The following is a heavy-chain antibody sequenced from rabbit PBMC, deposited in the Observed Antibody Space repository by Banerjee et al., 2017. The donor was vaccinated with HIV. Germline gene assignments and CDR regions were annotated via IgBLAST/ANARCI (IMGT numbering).Heavy chain of an antibody. V-gene: IGHV1S40*01. CDR1: GFSFSNKYV. D-gene: IGHD6-1*01. CDR2: INTSSGNT. CDR3: ARSYAGYAVDGVATFNL. J-gene: IGHJ4*01. Sequence: QSLEESGGDLVKPEGSLTLTCTASGFSFSNKYVMCWVRQAPGKGLEWIACINTSSGNTVYANWAKGRFTISKTSSTTVTLQMTSLTAADTATYFCARSYAGYAVDGVATFNLWGPGTLVTVS.